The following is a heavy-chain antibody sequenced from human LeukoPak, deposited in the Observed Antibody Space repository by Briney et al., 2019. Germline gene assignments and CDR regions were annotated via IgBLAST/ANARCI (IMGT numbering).Heavy chain of an antibody. CDR2: INSDGSST. D-gene: IGHD3-3*01. Sequence: PGGSLRLSCAASGFTFSSYWMHWVRQAPGKGLVWVSRINSDGSSTSYADSVKGRFTISRDNAKNTLYLQMNSLRAEDTAVYYCAREQYYDFWSGYYTYFDYWGQGTLVTVSS. CDR1: GFTFSSYW. V-gene: IGHV3-74*01. CDR3: AREQYYDFWSGYYTYFDY. J-gene: IGHJ4*02.